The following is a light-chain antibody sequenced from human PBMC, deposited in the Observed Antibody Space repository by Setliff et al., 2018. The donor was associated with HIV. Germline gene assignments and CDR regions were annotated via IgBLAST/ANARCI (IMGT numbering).Light chain of an antibody. V-gene: IGLV3-21*03. CDR2: DDS. CDR1: NIGSKS. CDR3: EVWDRTGGHLYV. Sequence: SYELTQPPSVSVAPGKTARITCGGNNIGSKSVHWYQQKPGQAPVLVVYDDSERPSGIPERFSGSNSGNTATLTISRVEAGDEAGYYCEVWDRTGGHLYVFGKGTKVTVL. J-gene: IGLJ1*01.